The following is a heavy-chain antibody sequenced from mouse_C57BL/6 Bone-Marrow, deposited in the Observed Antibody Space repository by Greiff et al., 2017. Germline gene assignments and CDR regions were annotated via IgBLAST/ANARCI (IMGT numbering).Heavy chain of an antibody. CDR2: IYWDDDT. CDR1: GFSLSTSGMG. V-gene: IGHV8-12*01. Sequence: QVTLKVSGPGILQSSQTLSLTCSFSGFSLSTSGMGVSWIRQPSGKGLEWLAHIYWDDDTRYNPSLKSRLTISKDTSRNQVFLNITSVDTADTATDYCARSMVTKRRERDAMYYWGQGTSGTVSS. J-gene: IGHJ4*01. CDR3: ARSMVTKRRERDAMYY. D-gene: IGHD2-2*01.